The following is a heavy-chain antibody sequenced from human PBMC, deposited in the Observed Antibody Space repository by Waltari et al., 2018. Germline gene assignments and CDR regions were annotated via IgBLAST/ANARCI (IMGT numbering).Heavy chain of an antibody. D-gene: IGHD4-17*01. Sequence: QVHLVQSGAEVKKPGASVKVSCKASGDTFTGYDILWVRRAPGQGLEWMGRINPNSGDTNYAQKFQGRVTLTRDTSINTAYMELSSLKSDDTAVYYCARDLGSDYGNRDYWGQGTLVTVPS. CDR3: ARDLGSDYGNRDY. V-gene: IGHV1-2*06. J-gene: IGHJ4*02. CDR1: GDTFTGYD. CDR2: INPNSGDT.